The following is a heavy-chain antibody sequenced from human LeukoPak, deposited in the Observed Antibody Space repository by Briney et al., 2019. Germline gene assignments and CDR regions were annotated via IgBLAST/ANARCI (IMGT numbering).Heavy chain of an antibody. CDR3: ARGGSYRLFDY. D-gene: IGHD1-26*01. J-gene: IGHJ4*02. CDR2: ISSSSTI. CDR1: GFTFSSYA. V-gene: IGHV3-48*04. Sequence: GGSLRLSCAASGFTFSSYAMSWVRQAPGKGLEWVSYISSSSTIYYADSVKGRFTISRDNAKNSLYLQMNSLRAEDTAVYYCARGGSYRLFDYWGQGTLVTVSS.